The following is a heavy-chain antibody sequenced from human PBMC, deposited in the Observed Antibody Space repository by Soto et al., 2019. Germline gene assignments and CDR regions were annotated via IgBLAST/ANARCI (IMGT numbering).Heavy chain of an antibody. J-gene: IGHJ4*02. D-gene: IGHD6-25*01. V-gene: IGHV1-18*01. CDR2: INAYNGNT. CDR1: GYTFTNYG. CDR3: ARDPSTSGRSGHDY. Sequence: QVQLVQSGVEVKKPGASVKVSCKASGYTFTNYGISWVRQAPGQGLEWVGWINAYNGNTNYAQNRQGRFALTTDTSASTAYMDLRSLRSDDTAVYYCARDPSTSGRSGHDYWGQGTLVTVSS.